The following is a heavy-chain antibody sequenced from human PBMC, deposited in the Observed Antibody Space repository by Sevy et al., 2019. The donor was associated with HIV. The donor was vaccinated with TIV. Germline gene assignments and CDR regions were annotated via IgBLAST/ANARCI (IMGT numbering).Heavy chain of an antibody. V-gene: IGHV4-31*03. CDR3: ARDRPYCSSTSCYGGNWFDP. CDR1: GGSISSGGYY. J-gene: IGHJ5*02. CDR2: IYYTGST. D-gene: IGHD2-2*01. Sequence: SDTLSLTCTVSGGSISSGGYYWSWIRQHPEKGLEWIGYIYYTGSTYYNPSLKSRVTISVDTSKNQFSLKLQSVTAADTAVYYCARDRPYCSSTSCYGGNWFDPWGQGTLVTVSS.